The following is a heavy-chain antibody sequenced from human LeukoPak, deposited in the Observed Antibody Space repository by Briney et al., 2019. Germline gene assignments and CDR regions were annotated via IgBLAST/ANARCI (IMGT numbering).Heavy chain of an antibody. V-gene: IGHV4-39*07. CDR3: ARYNRDTGGYGMDV. J-gene: IGHJ6*02. CDR1: GGSISNKNYY. Sequence: SETLSLTCTVSGGSISNKNYYWDWIRQPPGKGLEWIGSIYYSGSTYYNPSLKSRVTISVDRSKNQFSLKLSSVTAADTAVYYCARYNRDTGGYGMDVWGQGTTVTVSS. D-gene: IGHD5-18*01. CDR2: IYYSGST.